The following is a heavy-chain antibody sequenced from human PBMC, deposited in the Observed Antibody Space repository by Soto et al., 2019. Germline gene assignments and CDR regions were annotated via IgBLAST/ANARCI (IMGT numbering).Heavy chain of an antibody. CDR2: IYYSGST. CDR1: GGSISSSSYY. Sequence: QLQLQESGPGLVKPSETLSLTCTVSGGSISSSSYYWGWIRQPPGKGLEWIGSIYYSGSTYYNPSLKSRVTLSVDTSKNQFSLDVRSLTAADTAVYYCARHVTEWLLLPHWADAFGIWGQGTMFTVAA. D-gene: IGHD3-22*01. CDR3: ARHVTEWLLLPHWADAFGI. J-gene: IGHJ3*02. V-gene: IGHV4-39*01.